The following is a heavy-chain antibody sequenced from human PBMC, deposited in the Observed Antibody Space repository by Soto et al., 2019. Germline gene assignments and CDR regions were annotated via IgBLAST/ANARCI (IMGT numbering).Heavy chain of an antibody. CDR2: INPDTDDT. V-gene: IGHV1-2*02. Sequence: GASVKVSCKASGYTFIDYYMHWVRQAPGQRLEWMGWINPDTDDTHYAQKFQGRLIMTRDTSINTVYMELSRLTSDDTAVYYCARDYFDRSGLYGMDLWGQGTTVTVSS. CDR1: GYTFIDYY. CDR3: ARDYFDRSGLYGMDL. J-gene: IGHJ6*02. D-gene: IGHD3-22*01.